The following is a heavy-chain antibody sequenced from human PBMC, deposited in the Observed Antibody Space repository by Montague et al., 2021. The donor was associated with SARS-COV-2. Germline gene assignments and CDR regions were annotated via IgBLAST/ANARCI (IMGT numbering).Heavy chain of an antibody. Sequence: SLRLSCAASGFTVSSNYMSWVRQAPGKGLEWVSGIYSGSGSTYYADSVKGRFTISRDISKNTLYLQMNSLRAEDTAVYYCARAPGSSYSSGWYDYYYGMDVWGQGTTVTVSS. J-gene: IGHJ6*02. CDR1: GFTVSSNY. V-gene: IGHV3-66*01. D-gene: IGHD6-19*01. CDR2: IYSGSGST. CDR3: ARAPGSSYSSGWYDYYYGMDV.